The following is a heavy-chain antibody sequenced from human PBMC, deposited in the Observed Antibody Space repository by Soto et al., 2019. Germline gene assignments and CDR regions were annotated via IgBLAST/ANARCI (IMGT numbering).Heavy chain of an antibody. CDR2: IYYSGST. V-gene: IGHV4-59*08. CDR3: ARLHYSYYYMDV. Sequence: PSETLSLTCTVSGGSISSYYWSWIRQPPGKGLEWIGYIYYSGSTNYNPSLKSRVTISVDTSKNQFSLKLSSVTAADTAVYYCARLHYSYYYMDVWGKGTTVTVSS. CDR1: GGSISSYY. D-gene: IGHD1-26*01. J-gene: IGHJ6*03.